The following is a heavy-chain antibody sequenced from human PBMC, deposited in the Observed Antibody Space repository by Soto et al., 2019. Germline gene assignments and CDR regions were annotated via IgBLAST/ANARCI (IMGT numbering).Heavy chain of an antibody. D-gene: IGHD6-13*01. CDR3: ARCRQQLVASAFDI. Sequence: QVQLVESGGGVVQPGRSLRLSCAASGFTFSSYAMHWVRQAPGKGLEWVAVISYDGSNKYYADSVKGRFTISRDNSKNTLYLQMNSLRAEDTAVYYCARCRQQLVASAFDIWGQGTMVTVSS. J-gene: IGHJ3*02. CDR2: ISYDGSNK. V-gene: IGHV3-30-3*01. CDR1: GFTFSSYA.